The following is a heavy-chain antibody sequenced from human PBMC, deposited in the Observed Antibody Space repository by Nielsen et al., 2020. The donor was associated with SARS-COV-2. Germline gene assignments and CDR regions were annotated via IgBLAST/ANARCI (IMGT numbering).Heavy chain of an antibody. CDR1: GFTFSSYG. V-gene: IGHV3-43*01. CDR2: INWDGDNT. D-gene: IGHD4-17*01. CDR3: AREADYGDFGGYFDY. J-gene: IGHJ4*02. Sequence: GGSLRLSCAASGFTFSSYGMHWVRQVPGKGLKWVSLINWDGDNTYYADSVKGRFTVSRDNAKNSLYLQMDSLRIEDTALYYCAREADYGDFGGYFDYWGQGTVVTVSS.